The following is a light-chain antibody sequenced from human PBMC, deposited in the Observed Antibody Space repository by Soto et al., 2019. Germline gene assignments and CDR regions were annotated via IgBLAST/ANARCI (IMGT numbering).Light chain of an antibody. Sequence: QSVLTQPPSVSGAPGQWFTISCTGSSTNIGAGYDVHWYQQVPGTAPKLLIYGDSNRPSGVPDRFSGSKSGTSASLAITGPQAEAEDDYYCQSYDRRLSGFNVFGTGTKVTVL. J-gene: IGLJ1*01. CDR2: GDS. CDR3: QSYDRRLSGFNV. V-gene: IGLV1-40*01. CDR1: STNIGAGYD.